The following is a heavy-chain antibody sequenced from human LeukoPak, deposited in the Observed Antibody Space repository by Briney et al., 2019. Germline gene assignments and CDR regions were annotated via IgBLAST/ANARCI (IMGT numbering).Heavy chain of an antibody. V-gene: IGHV4-59*08. J-gene: IGHJ6*02. D-gene: IGHD4-17*01. CDR2: IYYSGST. Sequence: PSETLSLTCAVYGGSFSGYYWSWIRQPPGKGLEWIGYIYYSGSTNYNPSLKSRVTISVDTSKNQFSLKLSSVTAADTAVYYCARHVPLYGDYRYGMDVWGQGTTVTVSS. CDR3: ARHVPLYGDYRYGMDV. CDR1: GGSFSGYY.